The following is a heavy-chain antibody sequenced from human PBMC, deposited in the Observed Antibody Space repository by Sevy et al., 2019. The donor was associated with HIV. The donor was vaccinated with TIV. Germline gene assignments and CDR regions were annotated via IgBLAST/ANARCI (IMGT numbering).Heavy chain of an antibody. J-gene: IGHJ6*02. V-gene: IGHV3-33*01. CDR2: IRYDGSNK. Sequence: GGSLRLSCAASGFTLSSYGMHWVRRAPGKGLEWVAVIRYDGSNKYYVDSGKGRFTISRDNSKNTLYLQMNSLRAEDTAVYYCARDRLGITISAEWGGGMDVWGQGTTVTVSS. CDR3: ARDRLGITISAEWGGGMDV. CDR1: GFTLSSYG. D-gene: IGHD3-3*01.